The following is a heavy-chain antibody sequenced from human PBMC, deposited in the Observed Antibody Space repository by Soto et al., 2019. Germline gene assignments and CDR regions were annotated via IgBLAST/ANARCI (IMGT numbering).Heavy chain of an antibody. V-gene: IGHV4-30-2*01. CDR3: AAGGGLPRYY. CDR1: GGSISSGGYS. Sequence: QLXLQESGSGLVKPSQTLSLTCAVSGGSISSGGYSWSWIRQPPGKGLEWIGYIYHSGSTYYNPSLKSRVTISVDRSKTQFSLKLSSVTAADTAVYYCAAGGGLPRYYWGQGTLVTVSS. J-gene: IGHJ4*02. CDR2: IYHSGST. D-gene: IGHD5-12*01.